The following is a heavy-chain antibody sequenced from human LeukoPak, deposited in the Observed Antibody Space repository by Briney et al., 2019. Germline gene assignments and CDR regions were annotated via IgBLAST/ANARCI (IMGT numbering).Heavy chain of an antibody. D-gene: IGHD4-17*01. CDR3: ARTWKTTVTN. V-gene: IGHV4-59*01. J-gene: IGHJ4*02. CDR1: GGSISNYY. CDR2: IYYSGST. Sequence: SETLSLTCTVSGGSISNYYWSWFRQPPGKGLEWIGHIYYSGSTNYNPSLKSRVTISVDTSKNQFSLTLSSVTAADTAVYYCARTWKTTVTNWGQGTLVTVSS.